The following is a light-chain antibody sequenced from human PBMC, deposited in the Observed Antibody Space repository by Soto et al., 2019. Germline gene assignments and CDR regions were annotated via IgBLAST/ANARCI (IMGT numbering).Light chain of an antibody. CDR1: QSISSW. Sequence: DIQRTHSPSTLSASVGDRVSITCRASQSISSWLAWYQQKPGKAPKLLIYDASSLESGVPSRFSGSGYGTEFTLTTSSLQPDDFATYACQQYHAWTFGQGTKVDIX. CDR3: QQYHAWT. V-gene: IGKV1-5*01. CDR2: DAS. J-gene: IGKJ1*01.